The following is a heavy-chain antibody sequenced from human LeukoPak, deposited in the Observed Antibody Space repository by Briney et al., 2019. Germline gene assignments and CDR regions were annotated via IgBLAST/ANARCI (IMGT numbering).Heavy chain of an antibody. CDR1: GFTFSNYA. CDR3: AKATYTSSWNLYFDY. CDR2: ISGSGYST. V-gene: IGHV3-23*01. Sequence: QPGGSLRLSCAASGFTFSNYAMSWVRQAPRKRLEWGSTISGSGYSTYYADSWKGRFTISNDNSKNTLFLQMNSLRAEDTAVYYCAKATYTSSWNLYFDYWGQGTLVTVSS. D-gene: IGHD6-13*01. J-gene: IGHJ4*02.